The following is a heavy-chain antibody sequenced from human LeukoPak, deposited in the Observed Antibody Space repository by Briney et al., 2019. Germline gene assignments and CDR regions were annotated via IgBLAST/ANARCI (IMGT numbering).Heavy chain of an antibody. CDR2: IYYNGNT. Sequence: SETLSLACTVSGGSISSGGYYWSWIRQHPGKGLEWIGYIYYNGNTYYNPSLKSRVTMSVDTSKNQFSLKLSSVTAADTAVYYCARPIVVDPYDAFDIWGQGTMVTVSS. J-gene: IGHJ3*02. D-gene: IGHD3-22*01. V-gene: IGHV4-31*03. CDR3: ARPIVVDPYDAFDI. CDR1: GGSISSGGYY.